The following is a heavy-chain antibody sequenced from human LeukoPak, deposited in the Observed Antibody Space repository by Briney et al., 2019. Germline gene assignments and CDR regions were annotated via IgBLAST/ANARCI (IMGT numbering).Heavy chain of an antibody. J-gene: IGHJ4*02. CDR2: IYPADSDT. D-gene: IGHD3-10*01. CDR1: GYNFATYW. Sequence: GESLKISCQGSGYNFATYWIGRLRQVPGEGLEWMGLIYPADSDTRYSPSFRGQVTLSADRSVSTAYLQWSSLKTSDTAIYYCARQWLRGNYFDSWGQGTLVTVSS. CDR3: ARQWLRGNYFDS. V-gene: IGHV5-51*01.